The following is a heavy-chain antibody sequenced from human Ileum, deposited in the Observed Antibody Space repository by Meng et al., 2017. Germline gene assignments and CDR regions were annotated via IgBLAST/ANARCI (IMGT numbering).Heavy chain of an antibody. Sequence: QIQLQQSGPGLVKPSQTLSLTCGIAGDSVSTNSGGWTWIRQSPSRGLEWLGRTYYRSKWFTDYAVSVKRRITINPDTSTNQFSLQLNSVTPEDTAVYYCARSGSGWSLDYWGQGTLVTASS. CDR1: GDSVSTNSGG. D-gene: IGHD6-19*01. V-gene: IGHV6-1*01. J-gene: IGHJ4*02. CDR3: ARSGSGWSLDY. CDR2: TYYRSKWFT.